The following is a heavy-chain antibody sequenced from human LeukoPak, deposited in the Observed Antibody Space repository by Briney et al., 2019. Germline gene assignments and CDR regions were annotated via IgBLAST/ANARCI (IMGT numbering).Heavy chain of an antibody. CDR1: GGSISSYY. CDR3: ARGLTVVTRYFDWLAGANFDY. CDR2: ISYTGST. D-gene: IGHD3-9*01. Sequence: PSETLSLTCTVSGGSISSYYWSWVRQPPGKGLEWIGYISYTGSTNYNPSLKSRVTISVDTSKNQFSLKLSSVTAADTAVYYCARGLTVVTRYFDWLAGANFDYWGQGTLVTVSS. J-gene: IGHJ4*02. V-gene: IGHV4-59*12.